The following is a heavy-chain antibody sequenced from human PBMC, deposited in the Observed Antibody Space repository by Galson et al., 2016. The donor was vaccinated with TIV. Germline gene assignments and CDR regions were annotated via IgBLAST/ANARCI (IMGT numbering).Heavy chain of an antibody. Sequence: SLRLSCAASGFTFSTYAMYWVRQSQSKGLEWVAFISYDGTNRYYADSVKGRFTVSRDKSKNTLFLQLDSLRTEDTAVYYCARVFLSYQVDYWGQGTLVTVSS. J-gene: IGHJ4*02. D-gene: IGHD2-2*01. V-gene: IGHV3-30*04. CDR1: GFTFSTYA. CDR3: ARVFLSYQVDY. CDR2: ISYDGTNR.